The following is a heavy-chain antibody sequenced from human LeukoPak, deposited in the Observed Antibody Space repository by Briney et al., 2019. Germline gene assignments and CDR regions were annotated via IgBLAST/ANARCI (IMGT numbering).Heavy chain of an antibody. J-gene: IGHJ6*02. CDR1: GCTFSSYA. CDR3: ARSGVYSGYDFCYYYGMDV. D-gene: IGHD5-12*01. CDR2: IIAILGRA. V-gene: IGHV1-69*04. Sequence: EASVKVSCKASGCTFSSYAISWVRQAPGQGLEWMGRIIAILGRANYAHKFQGRVTITADKSTSTAYMELSSLRSEDTAVYYCARSGVYSGYDFCYYYGMDVWGQGTTVTVSS.